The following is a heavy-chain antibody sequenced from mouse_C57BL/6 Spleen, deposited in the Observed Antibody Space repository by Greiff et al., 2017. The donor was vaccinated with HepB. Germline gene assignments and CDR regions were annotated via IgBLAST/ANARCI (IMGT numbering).Heavy chain of an antibody. D-gene: IGHD1-1*01. V-gene: IGHV1-52*01. Sequence: QVQLQQPGAELVRPGSSVKLSCKASGYTFTSYWMHWVKQRPIQGLEWIGNIDPSDSETHYNQKFKDKATLTVDKSSSTAYMQLSSLTSEDSAVYYWARRRGSGYYDAMDYWGQGTSVTVSS. CDR2: IDPSDSET. J-gene: IGHJ4*01. CDR3: ARRRGSGYYDAMDY. CDR1: GYTFTSYW.